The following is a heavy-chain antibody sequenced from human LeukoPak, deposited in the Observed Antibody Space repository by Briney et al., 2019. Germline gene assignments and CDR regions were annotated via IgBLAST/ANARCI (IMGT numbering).Heavy chain of an antibody. CDR3: ARDGYSYGSGVDY. D-gene: IGHD5-18*01. J-gene: IGHJ4*02. CDR1: GFTFSSYG. Sequence: GGSLRLSCAASGFTFSSYGFHWVRRAPGKGLEWVAVIWYDGSNKYYGDSVKGRFTFSRDNSKNTVYLQMNSLRAEDTAVYYCARDGYSYGSGVDYWGQGTLVTVSS. V-gene: IGHV3-33*01. CDR2: IWYDGSNK.